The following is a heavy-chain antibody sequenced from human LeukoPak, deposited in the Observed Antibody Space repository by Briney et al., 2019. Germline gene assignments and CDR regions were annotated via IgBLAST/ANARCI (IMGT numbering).Heavy chain of an antibody. CDR3: ARGCSGGSCYSINY. CDR2: ISAYNGAT. J-gene: IGHJ4*02. D-gene: IGHD2-15*01. Sequence: ASVKVSCKASGYSFTTYGISWVRQAPGQGLEWMGWISAYNGATNYAQKLQDRVTMTTDTSTSTAYMELRSLRSDDTAVYYCARGCSGGSCYSINYWGQGTLVTVSS. V-gene: IGHV1-18*01. CDR1: GYSFTTYG.